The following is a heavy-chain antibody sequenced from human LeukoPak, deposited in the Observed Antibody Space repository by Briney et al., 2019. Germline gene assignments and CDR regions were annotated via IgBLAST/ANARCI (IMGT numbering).Heavy chain of an antibody. CDR3: ARHSGSAASGFDY. J-gene: IGHJ4*02. CDR2: IYYSGST. V-gene: IGHV4-59*08. Sequence: SETLSLTCTVSGGSISSYYWSWIRQPPGKGLEWIGYIYYSGSTNYNPSLKSRVTISVDTSKNQFYLKLSSVTAADTAVYYCARHSGSAASGFDYWGQGTLVTVSS. CDR1: GGSISSYY. D-gene: IGHD3-10*01.